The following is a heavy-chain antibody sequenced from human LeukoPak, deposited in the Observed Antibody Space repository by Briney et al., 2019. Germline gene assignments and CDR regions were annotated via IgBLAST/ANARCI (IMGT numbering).Heavy chain of an antibody. V-gene: IGHV3-23*01. CDR2: ISGSGGDS. D-gene: IGHD2-15*01. Sequence: PGGSLRLSCTASGFTFSNYAINWVRQAPGKGLEWVSVISGSGGDSYYADSVKGRFTISRDNPKNTVYLQMNSLRAEDTAVYYCAKGRSSGGSCVNYWGQGTLVSVSS. CDR1: GFTFSNYA. CDR3: AKGRSSGGSCVNY. J-gene: IGHJ4*02.